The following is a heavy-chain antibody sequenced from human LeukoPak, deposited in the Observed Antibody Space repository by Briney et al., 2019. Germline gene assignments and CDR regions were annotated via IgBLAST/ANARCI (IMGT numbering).Heavy chain of an antibody. CDR3: ARDRGGDSXXI. D-gene: IGHD2-21*01. CDR1: GGSVSSGNFY. CDR2: IHTSGNT. V-gene: IGHV4-61*02. Sequence: PSQTLSLTCTVSGGSVSSGNFYWTWIRQPAGNQLEWIGRIHTSGNTNHNPSLWSRVTISTDTSKNQFSLTLNFVTAADTAVYYCARDRGGDSXXIWGXGXXVT. J-gene: IGHJ3*02.